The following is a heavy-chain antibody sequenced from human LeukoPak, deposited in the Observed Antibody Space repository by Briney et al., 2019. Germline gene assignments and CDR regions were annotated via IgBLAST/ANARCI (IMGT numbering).Heavy chain of an antibody. D-gene: IGHD3-10*01. Sequence: GGSLRLSCAASGFTFSSYGMHWVRQAPGKGLEWVAFIRYDGSNKYYADSVKGRFTISRDNSKNTPYLQMNSLRAEDTAVYYCAREYYYGSGSYYILYMGAFDIWGQGTMVTVSS. J-gene: IGHJ3*02. CDR3: AREYYYGSGSYYILYMGAFDI. V-gene: IGHV3-30*02. CDR1: GFTFSSYG. CDR2: IRYDGSNK.